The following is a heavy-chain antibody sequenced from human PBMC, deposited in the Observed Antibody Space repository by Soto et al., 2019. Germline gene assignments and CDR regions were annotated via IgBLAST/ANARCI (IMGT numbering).Heavy chain of an antibody. J-gene: IGHJ4*02. Sequence: VASVKVSCKASGYTFTSYGISWVRQAPGQGLEWMGWISAYNGNTNYAQKLQGRVTMTTDTSTSTAYMELRSLRSDDTAVYYCARDPRGYFDWLYSSYYFDYWGQGTLVTSPQ. D-gene: IGHD3-9*01. V-gene: IGHV1-18*01. CDR3: ARDPRGYFDWLYSSYYFDY. CDR2: ISAYNGNT. CDR1: GYTFTSYG.